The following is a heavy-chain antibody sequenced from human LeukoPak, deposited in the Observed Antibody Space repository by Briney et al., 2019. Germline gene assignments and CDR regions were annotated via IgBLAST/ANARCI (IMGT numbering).Heavy chain of an antibody. J-gene: IGHJ4*02. V-gene: IGHV3-23*01. CDR3: AKDPMGQVRGVISGTFDY. CDR2: ISGSGGST. Sequence: PGGSLRLSCAASGFTFSSYAMSWVRQAPGKGLEWVSAISGSGGSTYYADSVKGRFTISRDNSKNTLYLQMNSLRAEDTAVYYCAKDPMGQVRGVISGTFDYWGQGTLVTVSS. D-gene: IGHD3-10*01. CDR1: GFTFSSYA.